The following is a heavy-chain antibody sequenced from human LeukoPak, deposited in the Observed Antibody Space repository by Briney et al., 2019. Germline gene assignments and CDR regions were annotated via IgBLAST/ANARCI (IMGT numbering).Heavy chain of an antibody. D-gene: IGHD5-12*01. CDR3: ARDRIVATIGGDFDY. CDR1: GFTFTTYN. V-gene: IGHV3-20*04. Sequence: GGSLRLSCAASGFTFTTYNMICVRQAPGKGLEWVSGINWNGGSTGYADSVKGRFTISRDNAKNSLYLQMNSLRAEDTALYYCARDRIVATIGGDFDYWGQGTLVTVSS. J-gene: IGHJ4*02. CDR2: INWNGGST.